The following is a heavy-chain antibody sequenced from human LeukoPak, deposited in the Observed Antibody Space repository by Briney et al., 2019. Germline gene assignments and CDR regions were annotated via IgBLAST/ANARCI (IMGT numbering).Heavy chain of an antibody. Sequence: PSQTLSLTCTVSGSSISSGGYYWSWIRQHPGKGLEWIGYIYYSGSTYYNPSLESRVTISVDTSKNQFSLKLSSVTAADTAVYYCARGDVDTAMVTWGQGTLVTVSS. J-gene: IGHJ5*02. CDR2: IYYSGST. CDR3: ARGDVDTAMVT. CDR1: GSSISSGGYY. D-gene: IGHD5-18*01. V-gene: IGHV4-31*03.